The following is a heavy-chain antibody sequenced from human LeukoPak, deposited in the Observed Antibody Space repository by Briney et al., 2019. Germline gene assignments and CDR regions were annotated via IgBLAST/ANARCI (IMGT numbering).Heavy chain of an antibody. CDR3: ARCLSRCNNGFDI. CDR2: IYYSGST. Sequence: KPSETLSLTCAVYGGSFSGYYWSWIRQPPVKGLEWFGHIYYSGSTTYNPSLKSRVTISVDTSKNQFSLKLSSVTAADTAVYYCARCLSRCNNGFDIWGQGTMVTVSS. V-gene: IGHV4-59*01. D-gene: IGHD2/OR15-2a*01. CDR1: GGSFSGYY. J-gene: IGHJ3*02.